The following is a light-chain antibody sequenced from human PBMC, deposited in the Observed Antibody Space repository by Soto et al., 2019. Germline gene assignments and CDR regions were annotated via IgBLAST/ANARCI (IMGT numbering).Light chain of an antibody. CDR3: QSYDRSLRTYV. V-gene: IGLV1-40*01. J-gene: IGLJ1*01. Sequence: QFVLTQPPSVSGAPGQRVTISCSGSSSNIGAGYDVNWYRQLPGTAPKLLIYGNSDRPSGVPDRFSGSKSGTSASLAITGLQAEDEADYFCQSYDRSLRTYVFGTGTKVTVL. CDR1: SSNIGAGYD. CDR2: GNS.